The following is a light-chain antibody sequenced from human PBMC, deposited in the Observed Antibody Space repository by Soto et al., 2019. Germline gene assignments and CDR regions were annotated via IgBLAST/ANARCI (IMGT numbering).Light chain of an antibody. V-gene: IGKV3D-20*02. CDR1: QSVSSSY. CDR3: QQYHKWPPFT. J-gene: IGKJ4*01. Sequence: EIVLTQSPGTLSLSPGERATLSCRASQSVSSSYLAWYQQKPGQAPRLLIYGASSRATGIPDRFSGSGSGTDFTLTISRLEPEDFGVYYCQQYHKWPPFTFGGGTVVDIK. CDR2: GAS.